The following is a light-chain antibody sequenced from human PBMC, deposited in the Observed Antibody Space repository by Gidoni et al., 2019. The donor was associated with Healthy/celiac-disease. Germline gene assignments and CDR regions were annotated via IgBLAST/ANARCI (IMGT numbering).Light chain of an antibody. CDR3: KQYGRSPTT. J-gene: IGKJ4*01. V-gene: IGKV3-20*01. Sequence: DIVLTQSPGTLSLSPGERATLSCRDSQSVSSSYLAWYQQKPGQAPRLLFYGASSRPTGTPDRFSGSGSGTDFTLTISRLEPEDCEVYYCKQYGRSPTTFGGGTKVEI. CDR2: GAS. CDR1: QSVSSSY.